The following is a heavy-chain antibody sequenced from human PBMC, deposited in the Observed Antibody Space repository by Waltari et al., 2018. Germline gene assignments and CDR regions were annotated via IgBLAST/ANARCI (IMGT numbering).Heavy chain of an antibody. J-gene: IGHJ3*01. CDR2: MSYLGAT. CDR3: ATYIGASVGTAAFDV. Sequence: QLQLLESGPGVVKPSETLFLPCSVSVGSVTNTKHYWGWNRRPPGQGLEWIGTMSYLGATYSSPSLKSRVTISRDTSTNQLSLKLGSVTAADTAMYYCATYIGASVGTAAFDVWGQGTMVTVSS. D-gene: IGHD5-12*01. CDR1: VGSVTNTKHY. V-gene: IGHV4-39*01.